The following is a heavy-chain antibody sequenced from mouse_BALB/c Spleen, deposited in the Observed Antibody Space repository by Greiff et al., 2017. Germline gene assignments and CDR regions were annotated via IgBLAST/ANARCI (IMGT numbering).Heavy chain of an antibody. CDR3: ARSTMITTDFDY. Sequence: VQVVESGAELARPGASVKLSCKASGYTFTSYWMQWVKQRPGQGLEWIGAIYPGDGDTRYTQKFKGKATLTADKSSSTAYMQLSSLASEDSAVYYCARSTMITTDFDYWGQGTTLTVSS. V-gene: IGHV1-87*01. CDR2: IYPGDGDT. J-gene: IGHJ2*01. D-gene: IGHD2-4*01. CDR1: GYTFTSYW.